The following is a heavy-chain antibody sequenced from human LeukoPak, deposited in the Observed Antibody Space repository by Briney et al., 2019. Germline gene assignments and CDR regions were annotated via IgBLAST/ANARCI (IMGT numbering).Heavy chain of an antibody. J-gene: IGHJ3*02. CDR1: GGSISSYY. V-gene: IGHV4-4*07. Sequence: SSETLSLTCSVSGGSISSYYWSWIRQPAGKGLEWIGRIHTSGSTNYNPSLKSRVTMSVDTSKNQFSLKLSSVTAADTAVYYCATGYGYSGYDRDDAFDIWGQGTMVTVSS. CDR2: IHTSGST. CDR3: ATGYGYSGYDRDDAFDI. D-gene: IGHD5-12*01.